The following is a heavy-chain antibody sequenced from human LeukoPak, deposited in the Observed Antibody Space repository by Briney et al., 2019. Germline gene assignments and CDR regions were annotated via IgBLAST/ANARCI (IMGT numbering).Heavy chain of an antibody. CDR2: IIPIFGTA. CDR3: ARPNYXGSGSYPN. Sequence: EASVKVSCKASGGTFSSNAISWVRQAPGHGLEWMGGIIPIFGTANYAQKFQGRGTITTDESTSTAYMELSNLKSEDTAVYYCARPNYXGSGSYPNWGQGTLVSVSS. CDR1: GGTFSSNA. J-gene: IGHJ4*02. V-gene: IGHV1-69*05. D-gene: IGHD3-10*01.